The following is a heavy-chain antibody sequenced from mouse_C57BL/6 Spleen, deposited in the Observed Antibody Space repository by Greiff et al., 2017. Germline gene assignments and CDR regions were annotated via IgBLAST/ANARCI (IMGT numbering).Heavy chain of an antibody. CDR2: ISNGGGST. V-gene: IGHV5-12*01. CDR3: ARQDLGY. J-gene: IGHJ4*01. CDR1: GFTFSDYY. Sequence: EVQLVESGGGLVQPGGSLKLSCAASGFTFSDYYMYWVRQTPEKRLEWVAYISNGGGSTYYPDTVKGRFTISRDNAKNTLYLQMSRLKSDDTAMYYCARQDLGYWGQGTSVTVSS.